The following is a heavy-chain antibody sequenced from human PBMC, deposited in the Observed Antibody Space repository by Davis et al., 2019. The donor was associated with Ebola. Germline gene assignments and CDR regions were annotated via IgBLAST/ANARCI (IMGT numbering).Heavy chain of an antibody. CDR3: ARERSGWYPPRYGMDV. CDR2: ISSSSSYI. V-gene: IGHV3-21*01. J-gene: IGHJ6*02. D-gene: IGHD6-19*01. CDR1: GFTFSSYS. Sequence: GGSLRLSCAASGFTFSSYSMNWVRQAPGKGLEWVSSISSSSSYIYYADSVKGRFTISRDNAKNSLYLQMNSLRAEDTAVYYCARERSGWYPPRYGMDVWGQGTTVTVSS.